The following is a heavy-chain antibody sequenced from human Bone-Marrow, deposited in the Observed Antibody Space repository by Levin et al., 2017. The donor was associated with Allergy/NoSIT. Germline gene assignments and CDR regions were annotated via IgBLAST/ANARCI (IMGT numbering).Heavy chain of an antibody. CDR3: AREKVVGATGGLFDY. V-gene: IGHV4-34*01. Sequence: SQTLSLTCAVYGGSFSGYYWSWIRQPPGKGLEWIGEINHSGSTNYNPSLKSRVTISVDTSKNQFSLKLSSVTAADTAVYYCAREKVVGATGGLFDYWGQGTLVTVSS. D-gene: IGHD1-26*01. CDR1: GGSFSGYY. J-gene: IGHJ4*02. CDR2: INHSGST.